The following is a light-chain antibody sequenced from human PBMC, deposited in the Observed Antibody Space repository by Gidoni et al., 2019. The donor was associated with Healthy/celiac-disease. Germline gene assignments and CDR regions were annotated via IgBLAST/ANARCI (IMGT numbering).Light chain of an antibody. CDR1: QSVSSSY. J-gene: IGKJ1*01. CDR3: QQYGSSPKT. V-gene: IGKV3-20*01. CDR2: GAS. Sequence: EIVLTQSPGTLSLSPGDRATLSCRASQSVSSSYLAWYQQKPGPAPRLLIYGASSRATGIPDRFSGSGSGTDFTLTISRLEPEDFAVYYCQQYGSSPKTFXQXTKVEIK.